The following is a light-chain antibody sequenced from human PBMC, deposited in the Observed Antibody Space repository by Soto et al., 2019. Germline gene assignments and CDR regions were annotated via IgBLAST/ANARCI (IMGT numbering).Light chain of an antibody. CDR1: QSISRH. Sequence: DIQMTQSPSSLSASVGDRVTITCRASQSISRHLNWYQVRAGGAPKLLIYASVNLQGGVPSRFSGSASGTGFSLSGSGTEFTLTISSLQPEDIATYYCQQTYNFPWTFGQGTDVEIK. J-gene: IGKJ1*01. CDR2: ASV. V-gene: IGKV1-39*01. CDR3: QQTYNFPWT.